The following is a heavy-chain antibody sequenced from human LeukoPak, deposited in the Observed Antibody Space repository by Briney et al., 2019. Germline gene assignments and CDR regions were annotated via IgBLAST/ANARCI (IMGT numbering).Heavy chain of an antibody. CDR1: GFTFSSYG. J-gene: IGHJ4*02. CDR2: ITGSGGNT. CDR3: AKIQGFFDY. Sequence: GGSLRLSCVAFGFTFSSYGMSWVRQAPGKGLEWVSAITGSGGNTYYADSVKGRFTISRDNSKNTLYLQMNSLRAEDTAVYYCAKIQGFFDYWGQGTLVTVSS. V-gene: IGHV3-23*01.